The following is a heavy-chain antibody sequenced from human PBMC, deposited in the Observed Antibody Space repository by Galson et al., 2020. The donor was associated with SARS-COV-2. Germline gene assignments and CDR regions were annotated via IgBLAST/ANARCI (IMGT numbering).Heavy chain of an antibody. CDR1: GFTFDDYA. CDR2: ISWDGGST. Sequence: GGSLRLSCAASGFTFDDYAMHWVRQAPGKGLEWVSLISWDGGSTYYADSVKGRFTISRDNSKNSLYLQMNSLRAEDTALYYCAKDFGDGGNSALWYYFDYWGQGTLVTVSS. J-gene: IGHJ4*02. D-gene: IGHD3-10*01. V-gene: IGHV3-43D*03. CDR3: AKDFGDGGNSALWYYFDY.